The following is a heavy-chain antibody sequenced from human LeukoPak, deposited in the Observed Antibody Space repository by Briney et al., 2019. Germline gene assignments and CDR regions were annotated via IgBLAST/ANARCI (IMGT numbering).Heavy chain of an antibody. CDR3: ARGYDFWSGDY. V-gene: IGHV1-2*06. CDR1: GYTFTGYY. D-gene: IGHD3-3*01. CDR2: INPNTGGT. J-gene: IGHJ4*02. Sequence: ASVKVSCTASGYTFTGYYMHWVRQAPGQGLEWMGRINPNTGGTNYAHKFQGRVTMTRDTSISTTYMELSRLKSDDTAVYYCARGYDFWSGDYWGQGTLVTVSS.